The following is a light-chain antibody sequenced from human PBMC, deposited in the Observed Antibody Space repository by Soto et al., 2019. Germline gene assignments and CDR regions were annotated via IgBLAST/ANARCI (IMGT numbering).Light chain of an antibody. CDR2: EAS. V-gene: IGKV1-5*03. J-gene: IGKJ4*01. CDR3: QQYNSYPLT. Sequence: DIQMTQSPSTLSASIGDRVTITCRASQSISSRLAWYQQKPGKAPKLLIHEASSLESGVPSRFSGSRSETEFTLTISSLQPDDFATYYCQQYNSYPLTFGGGTKVEIK. CDR1: QSISSR.